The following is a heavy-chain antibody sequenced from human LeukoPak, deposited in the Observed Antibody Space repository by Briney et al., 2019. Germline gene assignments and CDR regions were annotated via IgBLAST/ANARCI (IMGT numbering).Heavy chain of an antibody. CDR3: AKGLFDSSGYSEHFDY. CDR1: GFSFSSYD. V-gene: IGHV3-23*01. Sequence: GGSLRLSRAASGFSFSSYDMSWVRQAPGKGLEWVSGIRTSGDSTYYADSVKGRFTISRDNSRDTLNLQMNSLRAEDTAVYYCAKGLFDSSGYSEHFDYWGQGTQVTVSS. J-gene: IGHJ4*02. CDR2: IRTSGDST. D-gene: IGHD3-22*01.